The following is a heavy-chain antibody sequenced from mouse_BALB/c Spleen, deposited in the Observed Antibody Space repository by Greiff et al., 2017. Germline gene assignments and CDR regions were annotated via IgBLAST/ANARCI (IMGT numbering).Heavy chain of an antibody. Sequence: VQLKESGPGLVAPSQSLSITCTVSGFSLTSYGVHWVRQPPGKGLEWLGVIWAGGSTNYNSALMSRLSISKDNSKSQVFLKMNSLQTDDTAMYYCAREGGNYGGVAYWGQGTLVTVSA. CDR2: IWAGGST. J-gene: IGHJ3*01. D-gene: IGHD2-1*01. CDR1: GFSLTSYG. CDR3: AREGGNYGGVAY. V-gene: IGHV2-9*02.